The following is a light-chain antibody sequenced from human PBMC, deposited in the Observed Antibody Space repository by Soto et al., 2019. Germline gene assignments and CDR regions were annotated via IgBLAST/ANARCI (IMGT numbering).Light chain of an antibody. Sequence: ALTQPASVSGSPGQSITISCTGTSSDVGGYNYVSWYQQHPGKAPKLMIYEVSNRPSGVSNRFSGSKSGNTASLTISGLQAEDETDYYCSSYPSSSTPWVFGTGTKVTVL. V-gene: IGLV2-14*01. CDR2: EVS. CDR1: SSDVGGYNY. CDR3: SSYPSSSTPWV. J-gene: IGLJ1*01.